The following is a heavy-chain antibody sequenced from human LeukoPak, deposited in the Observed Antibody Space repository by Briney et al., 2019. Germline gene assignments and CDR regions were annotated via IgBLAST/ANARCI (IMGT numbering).Heavy chain of an antibody. CDR2: INHSGST. CDR1: GGSFSGYY. D-gene: IGHD3-22*01. Sequence: SETLSLTCAVYGGSFSGYYWSWIRQPPGKGLEWIGEINHSGSTNYNPSLKSRVTISVDTSKNQFSLTLSSVTAADTAVYYCASISLNYYDSSGYYLGYFDLWGRGTLVTVSP. J-gene: IGHJ2*01. CDR3: ASISLNYYDSSGYYLGYFDL. V-gene: IGHV4-34*01.